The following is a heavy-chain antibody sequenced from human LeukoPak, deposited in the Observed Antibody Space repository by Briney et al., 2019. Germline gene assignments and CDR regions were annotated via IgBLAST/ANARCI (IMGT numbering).Heavy chain of an antibody. J-gene: IGHJ6*02. CDR2: INNAGSST. CDR1: GFTLRSYW. CDR3: ARAYGMDV. Sequence: PGGSLRLSCVASGFTLRSYWIHWVRQVPGKGLVWVSRINNAGSSTNYADSVKGRFTISRDNAKNTLYLQMSSLRAEDTAVYFCARAYGMDVGGQGTTVTVSS. V-gene: IGHV3-74*01.